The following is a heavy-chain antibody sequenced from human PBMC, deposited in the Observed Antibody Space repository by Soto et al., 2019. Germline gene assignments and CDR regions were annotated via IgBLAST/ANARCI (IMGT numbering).Heavy chain of an antibody. CDR3: ARHVQCSGSYHDAFDI. D-gene: IGHD1-26*01. V-gene: IGHV4-59*08. Sequence: SETLSLTCTVSGDSIISYYWSWIRQPPGKGLEWIGYIYYSGSTNYNPSLKSRVTISVDTSKNQFSLKLNSVTAADTAVYYCARHVQCSGSYHDAFDIWGQGTMVTVSS. J-gene: IGHJ3*02. CDR1: GDSIISYY. CDR2: IYYSGST.